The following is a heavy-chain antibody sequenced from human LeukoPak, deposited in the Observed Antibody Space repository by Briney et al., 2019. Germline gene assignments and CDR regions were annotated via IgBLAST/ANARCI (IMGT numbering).Heavy chain of an antibody. CDR3: ARRAAAGHLDGFDI. CDR2: ISGSDNTR. D-gene: IGHD6-13*01. Sequence: GGSLRLSCAASGFTFSSYPMNWVRQAPGRGLEWVSYISGSDNTRSYADSVTGRFTISRDNAKSSLSLQMNSLRAEDTAVYYCARRAAAGHLDGFDIWGQGTLITVSS. J-gene: IGHJ3*02. CDR1: GFTFSSYP. V-gene: IGHV3-48*03.